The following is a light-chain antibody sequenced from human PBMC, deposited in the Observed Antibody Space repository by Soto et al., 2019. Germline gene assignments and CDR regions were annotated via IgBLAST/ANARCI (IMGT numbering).Light chain of an antibody. V-gene: IGKV3-20*01. CDR1: QSVSNTY. Sequence: EIVLTQSPGTLSLSPGERATLSCRASQSVSNTYLAWYQQRPGQAPRLLIYDASSRATGIPDRFSGSGSGTDFTLTISRLEPEDFAVYYCQHYGSSPDLFTLGPGTKVDIK. CDR2: DAS. CDR3: QHYGSSPDLFT. J-gene: IGKJ3*01.